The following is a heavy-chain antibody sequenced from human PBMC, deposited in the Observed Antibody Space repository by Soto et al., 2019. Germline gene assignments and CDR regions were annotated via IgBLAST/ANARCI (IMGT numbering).Heavy chain of an antibody. D-gene: IGHD2-2*01. CDR1: GFTFSSYG. J-gene: IGHJ6*02. Sequence: VGSLRLSCAASGFTFSSYGMHWVRQARGKGLEWVALILYDGSNKYYADSVKGRFTISRDNSKNTLYLQVSSLRAEDTAVYYCAKSRDAYNFYFYYGMDVWGQGTTVTVSS. V-gene: IGHV3-30*02. CDR2: ILYDGSNK. CDR3: AKSRDAYNFYFYYGMDV.